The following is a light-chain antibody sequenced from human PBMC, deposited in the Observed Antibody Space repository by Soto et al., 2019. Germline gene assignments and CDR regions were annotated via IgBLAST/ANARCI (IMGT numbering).Light chain of an antibody. CDR2: GAS. V-gene: IGKV3-20*01. CDR1: QSVTSSY. Sequence: EIVLTQSPGTLSLSPGERATLSCRASQSVTSSYLAWYQQKPGQAPRRLLYGASIRTSGIPDRFSGSGSGTDFTLTINRLEPEDVAVYYCQQYVRLPWTFGQGTKVDIK. CDR3: QQYVRLPWT. J-gene: IGKJ1*01.